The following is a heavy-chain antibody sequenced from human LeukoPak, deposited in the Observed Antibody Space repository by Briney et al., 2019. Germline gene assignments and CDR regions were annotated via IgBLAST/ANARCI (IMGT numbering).Heavy chain of an antibody. J-gene: IGHJ4*02. V-gene: IGHV4-59*01. CDR1: GDSISSDY. CDR2: SYYSGST. CDR3: ARDVVGGGNFDY. Sequence: SEAVSVPWTVCGDSISSDYLSWIRMPPRKGLEWIGCSYYSGSTNYNPSLKSRVTISIDTSKNQFSLKLSSVTAADTAVYYCARDVVGGGNFDYWGQGTLVTVSS. D-gene: IGHD1-26*01.